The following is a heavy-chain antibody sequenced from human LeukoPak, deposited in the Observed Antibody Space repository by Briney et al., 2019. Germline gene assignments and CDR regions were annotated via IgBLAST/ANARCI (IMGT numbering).Heavy chain of an antibody. V-gene: IGHV3-53*01. Sequence: GGSLRLSCAASGFTVSSTYMSWVRQAPGKGLEWVSVIYSGGNIYYIDSVKGRFTISRDTSKNTLYLQMNSLRVEDTAVYFCASRHCSGGGCYFAGADPFDYWGQGTLVTVSS. CDR2: IYSGGNI. D-gene: IGHD2-15*01. CDR3: ASRHCSGGGCYFAGADPFDY. CDR1: GFTVSSTY. J-gene: IGHJ4*02.